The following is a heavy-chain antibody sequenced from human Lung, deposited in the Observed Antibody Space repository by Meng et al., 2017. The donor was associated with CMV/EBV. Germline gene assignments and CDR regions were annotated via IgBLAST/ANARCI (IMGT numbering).Heavy chain of an antibody. CDR1: GGSISSGDYY. CDR2: VYYTGRA. D-gene: IGHD5-18*01. J-gene: IGHJ4*02. V-gene: IGHV4-39*01. Sequence: SETLSLXCIVSGGSISSGDYYWGWIRQSPGKALEWIGSVYYTGRADYSPSLKNRVTIPVDTSRNQFSLNLHSVTAADTALYYCAKQGARSVETTMVPYGEFDYWGQGXLVTVSS. CDR3: AKQGARSVETTMVPYGEFDY.